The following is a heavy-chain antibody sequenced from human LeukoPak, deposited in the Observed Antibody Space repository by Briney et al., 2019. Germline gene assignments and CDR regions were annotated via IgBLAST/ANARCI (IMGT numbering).Heavy chain of an antibody. CDR1: GFTVSSNY. J-gene: IGHJ4*02. CDR2: IYSGGST. V-gene: IGHV3-53*01. D-gene: IGHD6-13*01. CDR3: ARDIQTGPAAAGTVGY. Sequence: GGSLRLSCAASGFTVSSNYMSWVRQAPGKGLEWVSVIYSGGSTYYADSVKGRFTISRDNSKNTLYLQMSSLRAEDTAVYYCARDIQTGPAAAGTVGYWGQGTLVTVSS.